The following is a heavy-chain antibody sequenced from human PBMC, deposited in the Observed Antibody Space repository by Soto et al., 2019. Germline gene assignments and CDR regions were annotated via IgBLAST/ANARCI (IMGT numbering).Heavy chain of an antibody. CDR2: IIPIFGTA. CDR1: GGTFSSYA. CDR3: ARAPNYYYYYGMDV. J-gene: IGHJ6*02. V-gene: IGHV1-69*13. Sequence: ASVKVSCKASGGTFSSYAISWVRQAPGQRLEWMRGIIPIFGTANYAQKFQGRVTITADESTSTAYMELSSLRSEDTAVYYCARAPNYYYYYGMDVWGQGTTVTVSS.